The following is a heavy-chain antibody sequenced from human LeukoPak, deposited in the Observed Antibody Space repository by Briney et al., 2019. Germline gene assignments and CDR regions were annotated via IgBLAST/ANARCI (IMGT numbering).Heavy chain of an antibody. J-gene: IGHJ4*02. V-gene: IGHV3-23*01. CDR3: AKTRYFDWLLSPFKDY. D-gene: IGHD3-9*01. Sequence: PGGSLRLSCAASGFTFSSYAMSWVRQAPGKGLEWVSAISGSGGSTYYADSVKGRFTISRDNSKNTLYLQMNSLRAEDTAVYYCAKTRYFDWLLSPFKDYWGQGTLVTVSS. CDR1: GFTFSSYA. CDR2: ISGSGGST.